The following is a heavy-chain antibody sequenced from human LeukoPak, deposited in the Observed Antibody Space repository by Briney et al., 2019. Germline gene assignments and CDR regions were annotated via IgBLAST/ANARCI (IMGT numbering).Heavy chain of an antibody. Sequence: SETLSLTCTVSGGSITSHSYYWGWIRQPPGKGLEWIGSVYYDGTSYSNPSPKSRVAVFVDTSRDQFSLDLSFVTAADTALYYCVRHISTNTGYFDSCGQGTLVSVSS. CDR2: VYYDGTS. V-gene: IGHV4-39*01. CDR1: GGSITSHSYY. D-gene: IGHD5-24*01. J-gene: IGHJ4*02. CDR3: VRHISTNTGYFDS.